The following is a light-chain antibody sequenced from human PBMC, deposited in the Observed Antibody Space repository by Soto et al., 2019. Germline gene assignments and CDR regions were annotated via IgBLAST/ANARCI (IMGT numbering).Light chain of an antibody. J-gene: IGLJ3*02. Sequence: QSVLTQPASVSGSPGQSITISCTGTSSDVGGYNYVSWYQQHPGKAPKLMIYEVSNRPSGVSNRFSGSKSDNTASLTISGLQAEDEADYYCSSYRSSGTLVFGGGTKVTVL. V-gene: IGLV2-14*01. CDR3: SSYRSSGTLV. CDR2: EVS. CDR1: SSDVGGYNY.